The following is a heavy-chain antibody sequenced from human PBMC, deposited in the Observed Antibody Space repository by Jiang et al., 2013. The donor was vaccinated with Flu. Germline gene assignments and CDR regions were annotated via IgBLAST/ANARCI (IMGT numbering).Heavy chain of an antibody. Sequence: SGAEVKKPGSSVKVSCKSSGDSANTYTFNWVRLAPGQGLEWMGRINPILDTASYAQNFQDRLTITADKSTTTVNMELRSLRSEDTALYFCARGQFNLYDWNDVAGWFDSWGQGTLVTVSS. D-gene: IGHD1-20*01. V-gene: IGHV1-69*08. CDR2: INPILDTA. CDR1: GDSANTYT. J-gene: IGHJ5*01. CDR3: ARGQFNLYDWNDVAGWFDS.